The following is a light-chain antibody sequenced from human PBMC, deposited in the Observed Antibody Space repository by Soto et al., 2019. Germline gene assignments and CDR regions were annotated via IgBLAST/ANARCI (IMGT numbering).Light chain of an antibody. V-gene: IGKV3-15*01. CDR2: GAP. Sequence: EIVLTQSPGTLSLSPGEIATLSCRASQSVSSSYLAWYQHKPGQAPRLLIYGAPTRATGVTARFTGGGSGTEFTLTISSLQSEDSALYHCQPYHKWPPIPFGQRTRLEI. J-gene: IGKJ5*01. CDR1: QSVSSSY. CDR3: QPYHKWPPIP.